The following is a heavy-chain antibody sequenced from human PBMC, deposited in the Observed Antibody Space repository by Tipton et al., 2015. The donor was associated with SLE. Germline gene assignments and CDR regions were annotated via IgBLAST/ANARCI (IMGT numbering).Heavy chain of an antibody. V-gene: IGHV4-30-2*06. J-gene: IGHJ4*02. D-gene: IGHD5-12*01. Sequence: TLSLTCTVSGGSISGGGYSWSWIRQSPGKGLEWIGSLYQSGSTYYNPSLKSRVSFSIDTSKHQFSLKLNSVTAADTAVYYCARRHYSGPFDSWGQGTLVTVSS. CDR2: LYQSGST. CDR3: ARRHYSGPFDS. CDR1: GGSISGGGYS.